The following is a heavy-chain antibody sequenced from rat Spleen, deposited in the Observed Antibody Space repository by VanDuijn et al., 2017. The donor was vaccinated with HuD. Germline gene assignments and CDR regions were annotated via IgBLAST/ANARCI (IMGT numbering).Heavy chain of an antibody. Sequence: QVQLKESGPGLVQPSQTLSLTCTVSGFSLTSYHVSWVRQPPGKGLEWMGVIWTGGITAYNSLLKSRISISRDTSKNQVFLKMSRLETEDTGLDYCARDAYNSGPVFAYWGQGTLVTVSS. D-gene: IGHD4-3*01. CDR3: ARDAYNSGPVFAY. J-gene: IGHJ3*01. CDR2: IWTGGIT. CDR1: GFSLTSYH. V-gene: IGHV2-43*01.